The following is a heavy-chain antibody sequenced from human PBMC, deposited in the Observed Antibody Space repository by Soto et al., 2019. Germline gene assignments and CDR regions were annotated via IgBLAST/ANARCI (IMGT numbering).Heavy chain of an antibody. D-gene: IGHD3-9*01. V-gene: IGHV4-34*01. CDR3: ARLVTYYDILTGLYYYYGMDV. J-gene: IGHJ6*02. Sequence: SETLSLTCAVYGGSFSGYYWSWIRQPPGKGLEWIGEINHSGSTYYNPSLKSRVTISVDTSKNQFSLKASDTAMYCCARLVTYYDILTGLYYYYGMDVWGQGTTVTVSS. CDR2: INHSGST. CDR1: GGSFSGYY.